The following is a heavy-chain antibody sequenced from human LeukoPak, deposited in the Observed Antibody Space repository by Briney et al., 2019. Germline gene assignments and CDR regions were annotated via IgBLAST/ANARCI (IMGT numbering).Heavy chain of an antibody. Sequence: PGRSLRLSCAASGFTFSSYAMHWVRQAPGKGLEWVAVISYDGSNKYYADSVKGRFTISRDNSKNTLYLQMNSLRAEDTAVYYCARGEQDCSSTSCYAYGYWGQGTLVTVSS. CDR3: ARGEQDCSSTSCYAYGY. D-gene: IGHD2-2*01. J-gene: IGHJ4*02. CDR1: GFTFSSYA. CDR2: ISYDGSNK. V-gene: IGHV3-30*04.